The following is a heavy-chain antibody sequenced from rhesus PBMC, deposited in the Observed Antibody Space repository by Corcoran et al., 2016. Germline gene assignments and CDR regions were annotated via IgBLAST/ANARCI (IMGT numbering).Heavy chain of an antibody. Sequence: QLQLQESGPGLVKPSETLSLTCAVSGGSIYGYYWSWIRQPPGKGLEWIGNIDVNIAGTNYNPSLKSRVSISKDTSKNQFSLKLRSVSAADMAVYYCVRRGNFDAFDFWGQGLRVTVSS. J-gene: IGHJ3*01. CDR2: IDVNIAGT. CDR3: VRRGNFDAFDF. CDR1: GGSIYGYY. V-gene: IGHV4-81*01.